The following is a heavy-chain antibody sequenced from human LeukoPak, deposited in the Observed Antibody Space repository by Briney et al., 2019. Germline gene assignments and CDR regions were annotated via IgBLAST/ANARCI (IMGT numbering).Heavy chain of an antibody. CDR3: ARQPSQWDYFYGMDV. J-gene: IGHJ6*02. D-gene: IGHD1-26*01. V-gene: IGHV5-51*01. CDR1: GYSFTNYW. Sequence: GESLKISCKVSGYSFTNYWIAWVRQMPGKGLEWMGIIYPGDSDTKYSPSFQGQVTISADKSISTAYLQWSSLRASDTAMYYCARQPSQWDYFYGMDVWGQGTTVTVSS. CDR2: IYPGDSDT.